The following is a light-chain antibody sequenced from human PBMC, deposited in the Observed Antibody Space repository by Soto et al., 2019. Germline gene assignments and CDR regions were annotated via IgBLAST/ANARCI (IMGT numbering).Light chain of an antibody. CDR1: QTVSSNY. V-gene: IGKV3-20*01. J-gene: IGKJ1*01. CDR3: HQYGSTYPLT. Sequence: EIVLTQAPGTLSLSPGERATLSCRASQTVSSNYLAWYQQKPGQAPRLLIYGASRRATGIPDRFSGSGSGTDLTLTITRLEPEDFGVYHCHQYGSTYPLTVGHET. CDR2: GAS.